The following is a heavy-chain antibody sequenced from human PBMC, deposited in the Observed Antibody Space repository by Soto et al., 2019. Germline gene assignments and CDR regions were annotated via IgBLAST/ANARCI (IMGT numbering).Heavy chain of an antibody. D-gene: IGHD6-6*01. CDR1: GFTFDDYA. V-gene: IGHV3-9*01. CDR3: AKDTIAARYWYFDL. CDR2: ISWNSGSI. Sequence: GGSLRLSCAASGFTFDDYAMHWVRQAPGKGLEWVSGISWNSGSIGYADSVKGRFTISRDNAKNSLYLQMNSLRAEDTACYYCAKDTIAARYWYFDLWGRGTLVTVSS. J-gene: IGHJ2*01.